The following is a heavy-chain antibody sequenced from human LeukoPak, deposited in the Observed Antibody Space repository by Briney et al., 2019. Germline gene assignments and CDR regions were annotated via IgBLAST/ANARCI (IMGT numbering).Heavy chain of an antibody. J-gene: IGHJ4*02. Sequence: GESLKISCKGSGYSVTSYCIGWMRQMPGKGLEWMGIIYPRDSDTRYSPSFQGQVNISADKSINTVYLQWSSLKASDTAMYYCARRGANDDYGWGQGTLVTVSS. CDR3: ARRGANDDYG. CDR1: GYSVTSYC. D-gene: IGHD4-17*01. V-gene: IGHV5-51*01. CDR2: IYPRDSDT.